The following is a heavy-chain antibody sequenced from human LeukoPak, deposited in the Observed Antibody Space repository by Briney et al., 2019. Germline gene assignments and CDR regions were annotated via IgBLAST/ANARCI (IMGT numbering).Heavy chain of an antibody. CDR1: GITFTTID. D-gene: IGHD2-2*01. V-gene: IGHV3-23*01. Sequence: GGSLRLSCAVSGITFTTIDVSWVRQAPGKGLEWVSAICGSDGSRYYADSVKGRFTISRDNSKNTLYLQMNSLRGEDTAVYYCAKGGSPSCYSSSGYWGQGTLVTVSS. CDR3: AKGGSPSCYSSSGY. J-gene: IGHJ4*02. CDR2: ICGSDGSR.